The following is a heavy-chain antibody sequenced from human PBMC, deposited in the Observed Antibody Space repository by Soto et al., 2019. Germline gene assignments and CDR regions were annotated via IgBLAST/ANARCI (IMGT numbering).Heavy chain of an antibody. Sequence: PSETLSLTCTVSGGSINHYYWTWIRQSPGKGLEWIGHISYSGSTNYNPSLKSRVTISVDTSKNQFSLKLSSVTAADTAVYYCARGGFYYYDSSDYYYGMDVWGQGTTVTVSS. V-gene: IGHV4-59*01. J-gene: IGHJ6*02. CDR3: ARGGFYYYDSSDYYYGMDV. D-gene: IGHD3-22*01. CDR1: GGSINHYY. CDR2: ISYSGST.